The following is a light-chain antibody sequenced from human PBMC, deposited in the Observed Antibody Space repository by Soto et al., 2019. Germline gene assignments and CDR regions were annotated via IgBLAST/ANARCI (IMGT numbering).Light chain of an antibody. Sequence: QSVLTQPASVSGSPGQSIAISCTGTSSDVGAFNYVSWYQQHPGKAPKFMIFDASSRPSGVSDRFSGSKSGNTASLTISGLQTEDEADYYCASYTTSSTYVFGTGTKVTVL. J-gene: IGLJ1*01. V-gene: IGLV2-14*03. CDR2: DAS. CDR3: ASYTTSSTYV. CDR1: SSDVGAFNY.